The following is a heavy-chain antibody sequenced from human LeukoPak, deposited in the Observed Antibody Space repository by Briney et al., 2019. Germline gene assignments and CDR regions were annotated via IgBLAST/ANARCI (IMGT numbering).Heavy chain of an antibody. Sequence: GGSLRLSSTASGFTLSSYEMSWIRQAPGKGREWVSTISGSGDRTYYADSVKGRFTISRDNSKNTLFLQMNSLRAEDTAVYYCAKGYYGSGSYGWFDYWGQGTLVTVSS. V-gene: IGHV3-23*01. D-gene: IGHD3-10*01. J-gene: IGHJ4*02. CDR1: GFTLSSYE. CDR3: AKGYYGSGSYGWFDY. CDR2: ISGSGDRT.